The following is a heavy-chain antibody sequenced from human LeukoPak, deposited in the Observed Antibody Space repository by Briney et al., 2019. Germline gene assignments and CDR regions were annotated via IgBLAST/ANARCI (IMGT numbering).Heavy chain of an antibody. CDR1: GFTFSSYW. J-gene: IGHJ4*02. CDR3: TRVGYIDEGIDY. Sequence: TGGSLRLSCAASGFTFSSYWMRWVRQAPGKGLEWVANIKQDGSKKSYVDSVKGRFTISRDNAKNSLYLQMNSLRAEDTAIYYCTRVGYIDEGIDYWGQGTLVTVSS. D-gene: IGHD5-24*01. CDR2: IKQDGSKK. V-gene: IGHV3-7*04.